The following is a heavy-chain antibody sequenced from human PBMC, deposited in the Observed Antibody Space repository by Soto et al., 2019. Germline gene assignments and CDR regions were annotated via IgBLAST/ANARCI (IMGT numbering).Heavy chain of an antibody. CDR2: INACDGDT. CDR1: GYTITCCA. V-gene: IGHV1-3*01. CDR3: AREGEGRAAAAPVY. Sequence: QVQLVQSGAEVKKPGASVRVSCKASGYTITCCAMRWVRQAPGQRPEWMGWINACDGDTRYSQIFQDRLTIIRDTSANTAYRDPSRLTTEDTAVDYCAREGEGRAAAAPVYWGQGTLVTVSS. J-gene: IGHJ4*02. D-gene: IGHD6-13*01.